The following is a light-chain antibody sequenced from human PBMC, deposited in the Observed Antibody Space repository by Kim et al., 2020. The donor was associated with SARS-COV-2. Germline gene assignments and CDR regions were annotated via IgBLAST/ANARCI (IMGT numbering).Light chain of an antibody. CDR3: QQYNSYPLT. J-gene: IGKJ4*01. CDR1: QSISSW. V-gene: IGKV1-5*01. CDR2: DAS. Sequence: ASVGDRVTITCRASQSISSWLAWYQQKPGKAPKLLVYDASSLESGVPSRFSGSGSGTEFTLTISSLQPDDFATYYCQQYNSYPLTFGGGTKVDIK.